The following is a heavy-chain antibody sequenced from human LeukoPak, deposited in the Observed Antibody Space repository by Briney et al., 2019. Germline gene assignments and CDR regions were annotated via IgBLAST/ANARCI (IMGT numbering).Heavy chain of an antibody. CDR1: GYIFTDYF. V-gene: IGHV1-2*02. Sequence: ASVKVSCKASGYIFTDYFLHWVRQAPGQGLEWMGRINPNSGGTNSAQKFQGSVSMTRDMSISTAYMELSRLTSDDTALYYCSRAGHSYGDLDYWGQGTLVTVSS. J-gene: IGHJ4*02. CDR2: INPNSGGT. CDR3: SRAGHSYGDLDY. D-gene: IGHD5-18*01.